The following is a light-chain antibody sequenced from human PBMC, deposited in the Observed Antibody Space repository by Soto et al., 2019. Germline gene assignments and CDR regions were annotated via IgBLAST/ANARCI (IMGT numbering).Light chain of an antibody. CDR2: TND. CDR1: RANIGSNS. Sequence: QSVLTQPPSASGTPGQRVTISCSGSRANIGSNSVNWYRQLPGTAPKLLIYTNDQRPAGVPDRFSGSKSGTSASLAISGLQSEDEADYYCAAWDDRLNAYVFGTGTKVTVL. V-gene: IGLV1-44*01. J-gene: IGLJ1*01. CDR3: AAWDDRLNAYV.